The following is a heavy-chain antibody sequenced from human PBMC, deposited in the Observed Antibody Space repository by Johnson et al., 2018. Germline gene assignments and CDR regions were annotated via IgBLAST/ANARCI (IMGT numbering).Heavy chain of an antibody. D-gene: IGHD3-10*01. CDR2: TSNDEGIK. J-gene: IGHJ1*01. CDR1: GFSFSNHV. V-gene: IGHV3-30*03. Sequence: QLVQSGGGVVQPGGSRRLSCSASGFSFSNHVMHWVRQAPGKGLEWVAVTSNDEGIKYYEDSVKGRFTISRDNSKGTLYLQINSRRAEDTAVYYCATGAISGVIYREFFQHWGQGTLVTVSS. CDR3: ATGAISGVIYREFFQH.